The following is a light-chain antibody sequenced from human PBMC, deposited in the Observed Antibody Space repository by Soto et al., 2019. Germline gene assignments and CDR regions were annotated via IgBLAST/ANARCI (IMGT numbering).Light chain of an antibody. CDR3: QRYGSSRIT. V-gene: IGKV3-20*01. CDR1: QSVSSGF. J-gene: IGKJ1*01. CDR2: GAS. Sequence: EIVLTQSPGTLSLSPGERATLSCRASQSVSSGFLAWYQQKPGQAPRLLIYGASSRATGIPDRFSGSGSGTDFTLTISRLELEDFAVYYCQRYGSSRITFGQGTRVDIK.